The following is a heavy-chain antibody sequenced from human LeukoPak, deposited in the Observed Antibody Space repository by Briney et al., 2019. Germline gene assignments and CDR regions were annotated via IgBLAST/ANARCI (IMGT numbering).Heavy chain of an antibody. J-gene: IGHJ4*02. CDR2: IYYSGST. CDR1: GGSISSYY. V-gene: IGHV4-59*01. Sequence: PPETLSLTCTVSGGSISSYYWSWIRQPPGKGLEWIGYIYYSGSTNYNPSLKSRVTISVDTSKNQFSLRLSSVTAADTAVYYCARGPTRYYFDYWGQGTLVTVSS. CDR3: ARGPTRYYFDY.